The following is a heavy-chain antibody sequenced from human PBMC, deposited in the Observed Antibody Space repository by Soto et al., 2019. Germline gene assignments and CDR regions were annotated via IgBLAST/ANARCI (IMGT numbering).Heavy chain of an antibody. CDR1: GYSFSTYW. Sequence: GESLKISCKGSGYSFSTYWIAWVRRVPGKGLEWMGIIYPGDSATRYSPSFQGQVTISADKSISTAYLQWSSLEASDTATYYCARGVPRQQVDYYGMDVWGQGTTVTVSS. J-gene: IGHJ6*02. V-gene: IGHV5-51*01. D-gene: IGHD6-6*01. CDR3: ARGVPRQQVDYYGMDV. CDR2: IYPGDSAT.